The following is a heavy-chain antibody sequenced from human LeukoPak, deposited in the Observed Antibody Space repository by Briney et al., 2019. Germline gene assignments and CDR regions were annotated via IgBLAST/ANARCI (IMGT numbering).Heavy chain of an antibody. V-gene: IGHV1-18*01. CDR2: ISAYNGYT. CDR1: GYIFTSYG. CDR3: ARGRRRLQPFDI. D-gene: IGHD4-17*01. Sequence: GASVTVSFKASGYIFTSYGISWVRQAPGQGLEWMGWISAYNGYTNYAQNLQGRVTMITDTSTSTAYMELRSLMSDDTAVYFCARGRRRLQPFDIWGQGTMVTVSS. J-gene: IGHJ3*02.